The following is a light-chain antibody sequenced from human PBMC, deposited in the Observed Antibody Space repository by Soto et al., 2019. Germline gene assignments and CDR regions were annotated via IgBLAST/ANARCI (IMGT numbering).Light chain of an antibody. CDR2: AAS. V-gene: IGKV1-39*01. CDR3: QQSYITPIS. CDR1: QSISSY. Sequence: DIQMTQSPSSLSASVGDRVTITCRASQSISSYLNWYQQKPGKAPKLLIYAASSLQSGVPSRFSGRGSGTDFTLTIISLQPEEFGTYECQQSYITPISFGHGTRLEIK. J-gene: IGKJ5*01.